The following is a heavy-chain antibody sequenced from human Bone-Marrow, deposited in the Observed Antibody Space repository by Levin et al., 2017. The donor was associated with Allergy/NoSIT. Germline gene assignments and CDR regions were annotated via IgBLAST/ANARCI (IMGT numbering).Heavy chain of an antibody. V-gene: IGHV3-7*04. Sequence: GGSLRLSCAASGFTFGTYWMTWVRQAPGRGLEWVANTNQDGRDKYYADSVTGRFTISRDNAKHSLNLQMNSLRADDTAVYYCARARDYGDGLDVWGQGTTVTVSS. CDR3: ARARDYGDGLDV. J-gene: IGHJ6*02. CDR2: TNQDGRDK. CDR1: GFTFGTYW. D-gene: IGHD4-17*01.